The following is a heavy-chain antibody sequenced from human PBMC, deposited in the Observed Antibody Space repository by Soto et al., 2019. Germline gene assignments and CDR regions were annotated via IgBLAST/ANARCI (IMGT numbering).Heavy chain of an antibody. CDR3: AGLGPRGDY. CDR1: GFPFSTYW. CDR2: IKEDGNER. V-gene: IGHV3-7*01. J-gene: IGHJ4*02. Sequence: SGGSLRLSCAASGFPFSTYWMTWVRQAPGKGLQWVGNIKEDGNERNYVESVKGRFTISRDNAKKSLFLQMSRLRPEDTAVYYCAGLGPRGDYWGQGTPVTVSS. D-gene: IGHD3-16*01.